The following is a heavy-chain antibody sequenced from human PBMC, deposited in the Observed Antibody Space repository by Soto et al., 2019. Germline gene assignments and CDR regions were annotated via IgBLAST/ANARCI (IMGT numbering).Heavy chain of an antibody. Sequence: ASVKVSCKASGYTFTSYGISWVRQAPGQGLEWMGWISAYNGNTNYAQKFQGRVTITADESTSTAYMELSSLRSEDTAVYYCARERIAVAGMYGMDVWGQGTTVTVSS. D-gene: IGHD6-19*01. CDR3: ARERIAVAGMYGMDV. CDR2: ISAYNGNT. V-gene: IGHV1-18*04. J-gene: IGHJ6*02. CDR1: GYTFTSYG.